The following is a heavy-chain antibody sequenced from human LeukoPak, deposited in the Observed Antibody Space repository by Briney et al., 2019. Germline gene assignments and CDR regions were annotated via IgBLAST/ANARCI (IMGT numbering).Heavy chain of an antibody. D-gene: IGHD6-6*01. CDR1: GYTFTSYD. J-gene: IGHJ6*03. V-gene: IGHV1-8*01. CDR2: MNPNSGNT. CDR3: ARGSRSSSYYYYYMDV. Sequence: ASLKVSCKASGYTFTSYDINWVRQATGQGVEWMGWMNPNSGNTGYAQKFQGRVTMTRNTSISTAYMELSSLRSEDTAVYYCARGSRSSSYYYYYMDVWGKGTTVTVSS.